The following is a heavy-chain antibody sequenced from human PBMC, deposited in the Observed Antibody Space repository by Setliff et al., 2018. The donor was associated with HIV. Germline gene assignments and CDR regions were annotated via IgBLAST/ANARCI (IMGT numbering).Heavy chain of an antibody. V-gene: IGHV4-61*02. J-gene: IGHJ5*02. Sequence: SETLSLTCTVSGGSINSGIYYWTWIRQPAGKGLEWLGRIHIGGNTNYNPSLKSRVTMSVDTSKNQFSLNLNSVTATDTAVYYCAAYRSGAHWFDPWGQGTLVTVSS. CDR1: GGSINSGIYY. D-gene: IGHD1-1*01. CDR2: IHIGGNT. CDR3: AAYRSGAHWFDP.